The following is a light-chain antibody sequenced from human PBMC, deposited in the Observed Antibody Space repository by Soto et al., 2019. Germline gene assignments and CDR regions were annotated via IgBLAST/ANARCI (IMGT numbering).Light chain of an antibody. CDR3: QQYGSSPET. CDR1: QSVSSNY. J-gene: IGKJ1*01. Sequence: EIVLTQSPGTLSLSPGERVTLSCRASQSVSSNYLAWYQRKPGQAPRLLIYGASSRATGIPDRFSGSGSGTDFTLTISRLEPEDFAVYYCQQYGSSPETFGQGTKVEIK. V-gene: IGKV3-20*01. CDR2: GAS.